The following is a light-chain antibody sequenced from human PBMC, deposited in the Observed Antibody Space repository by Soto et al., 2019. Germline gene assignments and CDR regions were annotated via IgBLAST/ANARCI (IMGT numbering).Light chain of an antibody. CDR1: QSVSSN. CDR3: QQYNDWLRGYT. V-gene: IGKV3-15*01. Sequence: EIVMTQSPATLSVSPGERATLSCRASQSVSSNLAWYQQKPGQAPRLLFNGASTRATGIPVRFSASGSGTEFTLTVSGLQSEEFAVYYCQQYNDWLRGYTFGGGTMLAIK. CDR2: GAS. J-gene: IGKJ2*01.